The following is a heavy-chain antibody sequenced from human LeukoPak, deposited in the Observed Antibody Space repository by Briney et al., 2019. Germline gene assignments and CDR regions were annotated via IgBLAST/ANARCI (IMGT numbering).Heavy chain of an antibody. D-gene: IGHD2-15*01. V-gene: IGHV3-53*01. CDR2: IYSGGST. CDR1: AFTVSSNY. Sequence: PGGSLRLSCAASAFTVSSNYMSWVRQAPGKGLEWVSVIYSGGSTYYADSVKGRFTISRDNSKNTLYLQMNSLRAEDTAVYYCASHGGRRYCSGGSCYRWFDPWGQGTLVTVSS. CDR3: ASHGGRRYCSGGSCYRWFDP. J-gene: IGHJ5*02.